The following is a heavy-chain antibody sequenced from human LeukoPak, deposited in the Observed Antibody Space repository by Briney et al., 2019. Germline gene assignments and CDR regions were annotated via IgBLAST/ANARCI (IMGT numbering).Heavy chain of an antibody. CDR3: ARGGYYNWDFDF. Sequence: SETLSLTCTVSGGSISSSSYYWGWIRQPPGKGLEWIGSISHRVNTYYNPSLKSRVTISIDSSNNLFSLILTSVTAADTALYYCARGGYYNWDFDFWGQGALVTVSS. CDR1: GGSISSSSYY. CDR2: ISHRVNT. D-gene: IGHD3-9*01. J-gene: IGHJ4*02. V-gene: IGHV4-39*07.